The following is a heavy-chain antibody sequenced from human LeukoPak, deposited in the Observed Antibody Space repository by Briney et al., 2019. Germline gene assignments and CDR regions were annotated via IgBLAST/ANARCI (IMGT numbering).Heavy chain of an antibody. CDR3: AKETGRWELE. J-gene: IGHJ4*02. V-gene: IGHV3-30*18. CDR1: GXTFSSYG. Sequence: PGGSLRLSCAASGXTFSSYGIHWVRQAPGKGLEWVAVISNDGSNKYYADSVKGRFTISRDNSKNTLYLQMNSPRAEDTAVYYCAKETGRWELEWGQGTLVTVSS. CDR2: ISNDGSNK. D-gene: IGHD1-26*01.